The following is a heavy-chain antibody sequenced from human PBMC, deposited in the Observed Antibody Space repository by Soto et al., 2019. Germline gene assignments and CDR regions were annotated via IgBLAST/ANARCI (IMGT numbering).Heavy chain of an antibody. J-gene: IGHJ3*01. D-gene: IGHD3-16*01. CDR3: GKDRTGAHFGAFDF. Sequence: EVQFLESGGGVVRPGGSLRLSCVASGLSFASYAMTWVRQSPGKGLEWVACITGSGGVTSYTDSVRGRFTISRDNSKNTLYQLVDGRRADDKAVYYCGKDRTGAHFGAFDFWGQGTTVIVSS. CDR1: GLSFASYA. CDR2: ITGSGGVT. V-gene: IGHV3-23*01.